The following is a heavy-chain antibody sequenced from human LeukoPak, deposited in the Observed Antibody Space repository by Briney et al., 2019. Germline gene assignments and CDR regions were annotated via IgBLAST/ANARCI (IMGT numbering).Heavy chain of an antibody. D-gene: IGHD6-6*01. J-gene: IGHJ4*02. Sequence: GGSLRLSCAASGSTFNSYSMNWVRQAPGKGLEWVSSISSSSSYIYYADSVKGRFTISRDNAKNSLYLQMNSLRAEDTAVYYCARDNEYSSSSGDYWGQGTLVTVSS. V-gene: IGHV3-21*01. CDR3: ARDNEYSSSSGDY. CDR2: ISSSSSYI. CDR1: GSTFNSYS.